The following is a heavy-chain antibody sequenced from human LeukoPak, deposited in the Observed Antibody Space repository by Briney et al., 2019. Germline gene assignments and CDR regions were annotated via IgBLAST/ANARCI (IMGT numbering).Heavy chain of an antibody. CDR3: ARDRTIFGVMDV. J-gene: IGHJ6*03. V-gene: IGHV3-23*01. D-gene: IGHD3-3*01. Sequence: PGGSLRLSCAASGFTFSSYAMSWVRQASGKGLEWVSAVSGSGGSTYYADSVKGRFTISRDNAKNSLYLQMNSLRAEDTAEYYCARDRTIFGVMDVWGKGTTVTVSS. CDR1: GFTFSSYA. CDR2: VSGSGGST.